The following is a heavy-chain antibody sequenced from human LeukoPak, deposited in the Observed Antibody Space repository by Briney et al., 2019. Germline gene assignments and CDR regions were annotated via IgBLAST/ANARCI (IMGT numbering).Heavy chain of an antibody. V-gene: IGHV1-69*04. CDR1: GGTFSSYA. D-gene: IGHD1-1*01. CDR3: ARGTGSDGYFQH. J-gene: IGHJ1*01. Sequence: SVKVSCKASGGTFSSYAISWVRQAPGQGLEWMGRIIPILGIANYAQKFQGRVTITADKSTSTAYMELSSLRSEDTAVYYCARGTGSDGYFQHWGQGTLVTVSS. CDR2: IIPILGIA.